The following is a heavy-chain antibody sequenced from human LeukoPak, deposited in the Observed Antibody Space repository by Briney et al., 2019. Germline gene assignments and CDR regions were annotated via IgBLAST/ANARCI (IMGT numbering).Heavy chain of an antibody. CDR1: GYTFTDYY. Sequence: ASVKVSCKGSGYTFTDYYMHWVRQAPGQGLDWIGWIYPNRGGTNYAQKFQGRVTMTRDTSINAAYMELSRLRSDDPAVYYCARNSDDFWSGYSSHNYYYYGMDVWGQGPTVTVSS. CDR2: IYPNRGGT. D-gene: IGHD3-3*01. CDR3: ARNSDDFWSGYSSHNYYYYGMDV. V-gene: IGHV1-2*02. J-gene: IGHJ6*02.